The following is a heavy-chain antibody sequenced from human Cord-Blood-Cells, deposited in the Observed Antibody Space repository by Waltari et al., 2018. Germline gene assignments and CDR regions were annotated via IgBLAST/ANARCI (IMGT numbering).Heavy chain of an antibody. CDR3: ARRNWGWCAFDI. Sequence: QVQLQQWGAGLLKPSETLSLTCAVYGGSFSGHYWSWIRQPPGKGLEWIGEINHSGSTNYDPSLKSRVTISVDTSKNQFSLKLSSVTAADTAVYYCARRNWGWCAFDIWGQGTMVTDSS. CDR2: INHSGST. CDR1: GGSFSGHY. J-gene: IGHJ3*02. V-gene: IGHV4-34*01. D-gene: IGHD7-27*01.